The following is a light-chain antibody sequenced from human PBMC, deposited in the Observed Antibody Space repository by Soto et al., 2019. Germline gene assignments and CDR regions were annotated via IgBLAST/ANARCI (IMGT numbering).Light chain of an antibody. V-gene: IGKV3-11*01. CDR3: QQRSTWPWT. CDR2: KAS. CDR1: QSVSNS. J-gene: IGKJ2*02. Sequence: EVVLTQSPATLSLSPGERATLSCRASQSVSNSLAWYQQRPGQAPRLLIYKASKRATGIPASFSGSGSGTDFTLTISSLESEDFAVYYCQQRSTWPWTFGQGTNLEI.